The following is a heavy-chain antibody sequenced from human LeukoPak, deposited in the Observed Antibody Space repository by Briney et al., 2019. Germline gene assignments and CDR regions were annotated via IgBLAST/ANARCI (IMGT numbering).Heavy chain of an antibody. Sequence: GGSLRLSSAASGFTFSDYYMSWIRQAPGKGLEWVSYIGSSGSTKYYADSVKGRFTISRDNAKNSLYLQMNSLRAEDTAVYYCTELGITMIGGVWGKGTTVTISS. CDR3: TELGITMIGGV. J-gene: IGHJ6*04. V-gene: IGHV3-11*04. CDR1: GFTFSDYY. CDR2: IGSSGSTK. D-gene: IGHD3-10*02.